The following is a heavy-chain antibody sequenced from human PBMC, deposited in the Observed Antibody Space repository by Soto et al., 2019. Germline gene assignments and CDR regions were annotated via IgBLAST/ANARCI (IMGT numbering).Heavy chain of an antibody. CDR2: IYYSGST. V-gene: IGHV4-30-4*01. Sequence: QVQLQESGPGLVKPSQTLSLTCTVSGGSISSGDYYWSWIRQPPGKGLEWIGYIYYSGSTYYNPYLKSRVTISVDTSKNQFSLKLSSVTAADTAVYYCARDQGYCSGGSCYFDYWGQGTLVTVSS. D-gene: IGHD2-15*01. CDR1: GGSISSGDYY. J-gene: IGHJ4*02. CDR3: ARDQGYCSGGSCYFDY.